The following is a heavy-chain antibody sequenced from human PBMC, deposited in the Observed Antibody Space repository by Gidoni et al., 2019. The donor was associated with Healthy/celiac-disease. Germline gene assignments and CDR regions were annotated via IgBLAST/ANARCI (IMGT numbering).Heavy chain of an antibody. CDR3: GGYLDAFDI. CDR2: MSGSGGST. CDR1: GFTFSSYA. Sequence: EVQLLESGGGLVQPGGSLRLSCSASGFTFSSYAMSWVRQAPGKGLEWVSSMSGSGGSTYYEDSVKGRFTISRDNSKNTLYLQMNSLRAEDTAVYYCGGYLDAFDIWGQGTMVTVSS. J-gene: IGHJ3*02. D-gene: IGHD3-22*01. V-gene: IGHV3-23*01.